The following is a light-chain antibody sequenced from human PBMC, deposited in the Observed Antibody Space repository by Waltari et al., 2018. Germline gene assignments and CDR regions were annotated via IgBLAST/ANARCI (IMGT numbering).Light chain of an antibody. CDR1: QIISRN. CDR3: QQYNNWRT. V-gene: IGKV3-15*01. J-gene: IGKJ2*01. Sequence: EVLMTQSPPTLSVSPGEGATLSCRASQIISRNLAWYQQRPGQAPRLLIYGASTRAPGIPARFSGSGSGTEFTLTISSLQSEDFAVYYCQQYNNWRTFGRGTKLEI. CDR2: GAS.